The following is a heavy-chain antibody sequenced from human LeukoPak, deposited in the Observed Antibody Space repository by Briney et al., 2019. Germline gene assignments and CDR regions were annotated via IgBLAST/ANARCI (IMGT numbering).Heavy chain of an antibody. CDR1: GFIFSDYY. V-gene: IGHV3-11*06. Sequence: GGSLRLSCAASGFIFSDYYMSWIRQAPGKGLEWVSYISSSSSYTNYADSVKGRFTISRDNAKNSLYLQMNSLRAEDTAVYYCARGYKTGGGRVVAFDIWGQGTMVSVSS. CDR2: ISSSSSYT. J-gene: IGHJ3*02. D-gene: IGHD3-10*01. CDR3: ARGYKTGGGRVVAFDI.